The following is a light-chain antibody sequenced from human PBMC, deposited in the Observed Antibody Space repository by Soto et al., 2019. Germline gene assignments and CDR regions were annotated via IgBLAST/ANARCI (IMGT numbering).Light chain of an antibody. V-gene: IGLV1-40*01. J-gene: IGLJ2*01. CDR2: DNN. CDR1: NSNIGAGHA. Sequence: QLVLTQPPSVSGAPGQRVAISCTGSNSNIGAGHAVQWYQQPPGTAPKLLIFDNNRRPSGVPVRFSGSRSATSASLAITGLQAEDEADYYCQSYDNDLRVVFGGGTKLTVL. CDR3: QSYDNDLRVV.